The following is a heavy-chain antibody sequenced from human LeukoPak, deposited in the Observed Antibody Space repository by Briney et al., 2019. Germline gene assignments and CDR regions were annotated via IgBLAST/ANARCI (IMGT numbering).Heavy chain of an antibody. Sequence: PSETLSLTCTVSGGSISSGSYYWSWIRQPAGKGLEWIGRIYTSGSTNYNPSLKIRVTMSVDTATNQISLKLSSVTAADTAVYYCARMRVGKMAAAHYYYYYMDVWGKGTTVTIPS. CDR2: IYTSGST. CDR3: ARMRVGKMAAAHYYYYYMDV. V-gene: IGHV4-61*02. J-gene: IGHJ6*03. CDR1: GGSISSGSYY. D-gene: IGHD6-25*01.